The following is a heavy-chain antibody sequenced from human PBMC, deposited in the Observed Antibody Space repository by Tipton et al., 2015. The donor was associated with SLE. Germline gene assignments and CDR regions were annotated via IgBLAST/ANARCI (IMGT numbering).Heavy chain of an antibody. CDR2: ISYTGST. CDR1: GGSFSGYY. CDR3: ARGRNHAFDV. J-gene: IGHJ3*01. Sequence: TLSLTCAVYGGSFSGYYWSWIRQPPGKGLEWIASISYTGSTFYSPSLNSRVTISLDTSKNQFSLRLISVTAADTAVYYCARGRNHAFDVWGQGTMVTVSS. V-gene: IGHV4-34*01.